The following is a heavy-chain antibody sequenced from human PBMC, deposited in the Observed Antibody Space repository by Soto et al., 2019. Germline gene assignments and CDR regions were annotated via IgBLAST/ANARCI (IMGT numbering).Heavy chain of an antibody. V-gene: IGHV4-38-2*01. Sequence: PXATLWLSCAVSGYAFTSGCYWGWIRQPPGKGLEWIGNIYHSGRTYSNPSLKSRVTISLDTSKNQFSLRLSSVTAADTAVYYCANGYTYGQIDYWGQGTLVTVSS. D-gene: IGHD5-18*01. J-gene: IGHJ4*02. CDR3: ANGYTYGQIDY. CDR1: GYAFTSGCY. CDR2: IYHSGRT.